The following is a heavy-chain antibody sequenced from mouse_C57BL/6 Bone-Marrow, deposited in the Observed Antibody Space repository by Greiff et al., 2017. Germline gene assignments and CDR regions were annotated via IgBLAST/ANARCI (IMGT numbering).Heavy chain of an antibody. J-gene: IGHJ3*01. CDR2: IYPGGGYT. V-gene: IGHV1-63*01. Sequence: LQESGAELVRPGTSVKLSCTASGYTFTNYWICWAKQSPGHGLEWVGDIYPGGGYTNYNENVKGKATLTTDKSTSTAYMQISSLTSEDSAIYYCAREGDYDFFFAYWGQGTPVTVSS. CDR1: GYTFTNYW. CDR3: AREGDYDFFFAY. D-gene: IGHD2-4*01.